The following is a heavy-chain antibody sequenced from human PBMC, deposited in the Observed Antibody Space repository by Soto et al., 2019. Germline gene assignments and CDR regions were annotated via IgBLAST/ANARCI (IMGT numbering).Heavy chain of an antibody. CDR2: MNERGNT. CDR3: ARGRGEFGA. CDR1: GASLSYNY. V-gene: IGHV4-34*01. D-gene: IGHD2-21*01. J-gene: IGHJ5*02. Sequence: LETLSLTCAVFGASLSYNYCNWLRQPPGKGLEWIGEMNERGNTKYTQSLRSRVTIAMDPSTNQLSLNLRFVSAAVPAVYYCARGRGEFGAWGQGTPVTVSS.